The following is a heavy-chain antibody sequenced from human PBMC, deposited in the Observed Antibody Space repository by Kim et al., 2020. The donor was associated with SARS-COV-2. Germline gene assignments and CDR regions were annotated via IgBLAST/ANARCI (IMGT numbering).Heavy chain of an antibody. V-gene: IGHV4-39*01. CDR1: GGSISSTSYF. CDR2: IYYTGTT. Sequence: SETLSLTCTVSGGSISSTSYFWGWIRQPPGKGLEWIGSIYYTGTTSYNPSLKSRVTISVDTSKNQFSLKLSSVTAADTAVYYCARHEGYIYGSPHPPPFDYWGQGTLVTVSS. D-gene: IGHD5-18*01. J-gene: IGHJ4*02. CDR3: ARHEGYIYGSPHPPPFDY.